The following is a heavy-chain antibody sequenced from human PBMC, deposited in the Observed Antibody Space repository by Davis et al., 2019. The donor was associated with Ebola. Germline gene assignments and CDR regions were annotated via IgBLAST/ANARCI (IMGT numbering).Heavy chain of an antibody. CDR2: ISYDGSNK. Sequence: PGGSLRLSCAASGFTFSSYAMHWVRQAPGKGLEWVAVISYDGSNKYYADSVKGRFTISRDNSKNTLYLQMSSLRAEDTAVYYCAKGWWEAPFPSDYWGQGTLVTVSS. CDR1: GFTFSSYA. V-gene: IGHV3-30*04. J-gene: IGHJ4*02. CDR3: AKGWWEAPFPSDY. D-gene: IGHD1-26*01.